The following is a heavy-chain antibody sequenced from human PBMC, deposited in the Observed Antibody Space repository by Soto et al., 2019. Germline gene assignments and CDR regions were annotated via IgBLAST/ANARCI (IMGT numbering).Heavy chain of an antibody. CDR3: AKDEKVIGAFDI. J-gene: IGHJ3*02. Sequence: QVPLVESGGGVVQPGRSLRLSCAASGFTFSSYGMHWVRQAPGKGLEWVAVISYDGSNKYYADSVKGRFTISRDNSKNTLYLQMNSLRAEDTAVYYCAKDEKVIGAFDIWGQGTMVTVSS. V-gene: IGHV3-30*18. CDR1: GFTFSSYG. CDR2: ISYDGSNK.